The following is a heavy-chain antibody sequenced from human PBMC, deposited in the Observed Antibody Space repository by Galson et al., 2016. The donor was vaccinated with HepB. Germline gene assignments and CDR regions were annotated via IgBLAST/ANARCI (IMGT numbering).Heavy chain of an antibody. CDR3: AERHLYDSSGYYLYYFSY. J-gene: IGHJ4*02. Sequence: PALVKPTQTLTLTCTFSGFSLTTRGVGVAWIRQPPGKALEWLALIDWDDDKRYSPSLKTRLTITKDTSKNQVVLTMTNMDPVDTATYYCAERHLYDSSGYYLYYFSYWGQGTLVTVSS. D-gene: IGHD3-22*01. CDR1: GFSLTTRGVG. CDR2: IDWDDDK. V-gene: IGHV2-5*02.